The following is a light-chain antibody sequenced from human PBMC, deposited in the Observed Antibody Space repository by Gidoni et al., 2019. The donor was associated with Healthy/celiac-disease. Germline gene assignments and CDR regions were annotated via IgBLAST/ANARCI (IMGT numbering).Light chain of an antibody. CDR2: QDT. Sequence: SYELTQPPSVSVSPGQTASIPCSGDDLGDKYACWYQQKPGQSPVLVIYQDTKRPSGIPERFSGSNSGNTATLTISGTQPMDEADYYCQAWDSSTVVFGGGTKLTVI. V-gene: IGLV3-1*01. J-gene: IGLJ2*01. CDR3: QAWDSSTVV. CDR1: DLGDKY.